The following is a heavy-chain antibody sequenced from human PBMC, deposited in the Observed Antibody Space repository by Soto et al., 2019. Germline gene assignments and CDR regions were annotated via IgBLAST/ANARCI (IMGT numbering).Heavy chain of an antibody. CDR1: GFTFRSYA. CDR3: ARGDREDIAVVSGVRSGEYGVDV. V-gene: IGHV3-30-3*01. CDR2: ISYDGGNK. J-gene: IGHJ6*02. D-gene: IGHD2-15*01. Sequence: QVQLVESGGGVVQPGRSLRLSCAASGFTFRSYAMHWVRQAPGKGLECVAVISYDGGNKFYRDYVKGRFTISRDYFRSTLSLQINSLRYADTAVYYCARGDREDIAVVSGVRSGEYGVDVWGQGAKVLVSS.